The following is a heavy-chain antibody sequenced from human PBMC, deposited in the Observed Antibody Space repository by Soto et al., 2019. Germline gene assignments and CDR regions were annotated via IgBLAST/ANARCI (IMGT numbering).Heavy chain of an antibody. D-gene: IGHD6-19*01. Sequence: PSETLSLTCAFSSCSIDNVYWWSWVRQSPGKGLEWIGETSHDGVTNYNPSLEGRVTMSMDTSQEQFSLKLSSVTATDTAVYYCARHVNLPLAGTGFDSWGRGTLVTVSS. CDR3: ARHVNLPLAGTGFDS. J-gene: IGHJ4*02. CDR1: SCSIDNVYW. CDR2: TSHDGVT. V-gene: IGHV4-4*02.